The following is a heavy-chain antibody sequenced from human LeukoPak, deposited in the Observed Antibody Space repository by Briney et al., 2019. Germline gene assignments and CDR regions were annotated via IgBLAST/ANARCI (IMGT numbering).Heavy chain of an antibody. CDR2: ISYDGSNK. CDR3: ARENYGDYATDY. D-gene: IGHD4-17*01. V-gene: IGHV3-30*04. Sequence: GRSLRLSCAASGFTFSSYAMHWVRQAPGKGLEWVAVISYDGSNKYYADSVKGRFTISRDNAKNSLYLQMNSLRAEDTAVYYCARENYGDYATDYWGQGTLVTVSS. J-gene: IGHJ4*02. CDR1: GFTFSSYA.